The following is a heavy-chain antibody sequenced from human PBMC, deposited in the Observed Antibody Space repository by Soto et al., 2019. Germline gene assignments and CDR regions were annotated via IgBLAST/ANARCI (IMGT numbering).Heavy chain of an antibody. Sequence: SETLSLTCSVSGGPLSSYYWSWIRQPPGKGLEWIGYMYYTGTTNYNPSLKSRVTLSVDTSKNQFSLKLRSVTAADTAVYYCAREEKTSGLAHFDYWGQGTLVTVS. V-gene: IGHV4-59*01. CDR1: GGPLSSYY. CDR2: MYYTGTT. D-gene: IGHD1-1*01. J-gene: IGHJ4*02. CDR3: AREEKTSGLAHFDY.